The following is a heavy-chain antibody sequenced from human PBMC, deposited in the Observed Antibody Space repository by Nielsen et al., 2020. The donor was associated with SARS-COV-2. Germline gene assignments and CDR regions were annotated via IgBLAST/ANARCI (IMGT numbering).Heavy chain of an antibody. CDR1: GFTFDDYA. CDR3: ATGAAAGTGNYYYGMDV. V-gene: IGHV3-9*01. CDR2: ISWSSGSI. D-gene: IGHD6-13*01. Sequence: GGSLRLSCAASGFTFDDYAMHWVRQAPGKGLEWVSGISWSSGSIGYADSVKGRFTISRDNAKNSPYLQMNSLRAEDTALYYCATGAAAGTGNYYYGMDVWGQGTTVTVSS. J-gene: IGHJ6*02.